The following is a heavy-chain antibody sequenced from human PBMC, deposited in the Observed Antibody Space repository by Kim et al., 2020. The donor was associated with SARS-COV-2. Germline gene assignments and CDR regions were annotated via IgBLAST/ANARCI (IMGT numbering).Heavy chain of an antibody. Sequence: GGSLRLSCAASGFTFSSYAMHWVRQAPGKGLEWVAVISYDGSNKYYADSVKGRFTISRDNSKNTLYLQMNSLRAEDTAVYYCAREHWGHSSGYRFDYWGQGTLVTVSS. CDR1: GFTFSSYA. V-gene: IGHV3-30*04. CDR2: ISYDGSNK. J-gene: IGHJ4*02. CDR3: AREHWGHSSGYRFDY. D-gene: IGHD3-22*01.